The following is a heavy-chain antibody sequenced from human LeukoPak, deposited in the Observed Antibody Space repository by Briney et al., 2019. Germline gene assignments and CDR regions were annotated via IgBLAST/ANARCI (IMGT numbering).Heavy chain of an antibody. D-gene: IGHD6-13*01. CDR3: ARDGIAAAGYFDY. Sequence: PGGSLRLSCAASGFXVSSNYISWVRQAPGKGQEWVSVIYSGGSTYYADSVKGRFTISRDNSKNTLYLQMNSLRAEDTAVYYCARDGIAAAGYFDYWGQGTLVTVSS. J-gene: IGHJ4*02. CDR1: GFXVSSNY. CDR2: IYSGGST. V-gene: IGHV3-66*01.